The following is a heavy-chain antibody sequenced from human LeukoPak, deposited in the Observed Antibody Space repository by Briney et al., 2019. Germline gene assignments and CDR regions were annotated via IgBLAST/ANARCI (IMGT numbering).Heavy chain of an antibody. CDR3: ARDLGTMTGSEDY. V-gene: IGHV3-23*01. CDR2: VSGSRST. D-gene: IGHD3-22*01. Sequence: GGSLRLSCAASGFTLGNYGMTWVRQAPGKGLEWVSSVSGSRSTYYADSVKGRFTISRDNSKNTLYLQMNSLRAEDTAVYYCARDLGTMTGSEDYWGQGTLVTVSS. J-gene: IGHJ4*02. CDR1: GFTLGNYG.